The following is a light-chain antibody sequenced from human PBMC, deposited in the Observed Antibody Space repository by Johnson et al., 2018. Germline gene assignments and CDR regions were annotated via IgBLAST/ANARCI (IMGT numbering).Light chain of an antibody. Sequence: QSVLTQPPSVSAAPGQKVTISCSGSSSNIGNNYVSWYQHLPGTAPKLLIYENNKRPSGIPDRFSGSKSGTSATLGITGLQTVDEADYYCGTWDSSLSAGNVFGTGTKVTVL. CDR1: SSNIGNNY. J-gene: IGLJ1*01. V-gene: IGLV1-51*02. CDR2: ENN. CDR3: GTWDSSLSAGNV.